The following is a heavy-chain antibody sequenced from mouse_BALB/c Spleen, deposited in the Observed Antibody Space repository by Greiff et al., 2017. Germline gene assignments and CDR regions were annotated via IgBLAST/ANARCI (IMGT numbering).Heavy chain of an antibody. CDR1: GFTFSSFG. V-gene: IGHV5-17*02. D-gene: IGHD2-14*01. CDR3: AREGKYRYDAMDY. J-gene: IGHJ4*01. Sequence: EVKLVESGGGLVQPGGSRKLSCAASGFTFSSFGMHWVRQAPEKGLEWVAYISSGSSTIYYADTVKGRFTISRDNPKNTLFLQMTSLRSEDTAMYYCAREGKYRYDAMDYWGQGTSVTVSS. CDR2: ISSGSSTI.